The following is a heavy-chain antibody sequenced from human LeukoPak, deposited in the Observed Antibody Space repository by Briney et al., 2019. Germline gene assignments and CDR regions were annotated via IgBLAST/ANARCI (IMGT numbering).Heavy chain of an antibody. CDR1: GFTFTHYN. V-gene: IGHV3-43*01. CDR2: INWDGSSS. D-gene: IGHD3-22*01. CDR3: ARDRYYYDSSGYSH. Sequence: GGSLRLSCAASGFTFTHYNMYWVRQPPGKGLEWVSLINWDGSSSYYADSVKGRFTISRDNAKNSLYLQMNSLRAEDTAVYYCARDRYYYDSSGYSHWGQGTLVTVSS. J-gene: IGHJ4*02.